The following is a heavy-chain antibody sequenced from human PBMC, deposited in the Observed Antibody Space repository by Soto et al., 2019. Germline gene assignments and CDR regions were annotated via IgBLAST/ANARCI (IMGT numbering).Heavy chain of an antibody. CDR2: IKSKTDGGTT. J-gene: IGHJ4*02. Sequence: WWSLRLSCSASVFTCSNAWMSWLRQAPGKGLEWVGRIKSKTDGGTTDYAAPVKGRFTISRDDSKNTLYLQMNSLKTEDTAVYYCTTVAVAGNGYWGQGTLVTVSS. CDR1: VFTCSNAW. D-gene: IGHD6-19*01. CDR3: TTVAVAGNGY. V-gene: IGHV3-15*01.